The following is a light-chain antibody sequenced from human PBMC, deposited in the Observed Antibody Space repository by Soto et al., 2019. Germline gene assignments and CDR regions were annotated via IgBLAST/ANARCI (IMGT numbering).Light chain of an antibody. Sequence: QSALTQPASVSGSPGQSITISCTGSSSDVGGYNFVSWYQQHPGKAPKLMISEVTNRPSGVSNRFSGSKSGNTASLTISGLQAEDEADYYCAAWDDRLSDLLFGGGTKVTVL. CDR3: AAWDDRLSDLL. J-gene: IGLJ2*01. CDR2: EVT. CDR1: SSDVGGYNF. V-gene: IGLV2-14*01.